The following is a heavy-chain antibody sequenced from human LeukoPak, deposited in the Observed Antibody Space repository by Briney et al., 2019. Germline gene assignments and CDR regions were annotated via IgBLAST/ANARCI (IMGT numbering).Heavy chain of an antibody. D-gene: IGHD3-10*01. CDR1: GFTFSGYA. V-gene: IGHV3-23*01. J-gene: IGHJ4*02. CDR2: ISGSGGST. CDR3: AKESRYYYGSGSFSSQFDY. Sequence: GGSLRLSCAASGFTFSGYAMSWVRQAPGKGLEWVSTISGSGGSTYYADSVKGRFTSSRDNSKNTLSLQMNNLRAKDTAVYYCAKESRYYYGSGSFSSQFDYWGQGNLVTVSS.